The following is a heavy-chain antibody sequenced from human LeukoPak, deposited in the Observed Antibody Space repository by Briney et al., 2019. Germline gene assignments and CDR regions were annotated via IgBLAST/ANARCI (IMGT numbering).Heavy chain of an antibody. V-gene: IGHV4-39*01. D-gene: IGHD3-3*01. CDR1: GGSISSSSYY. CDR3: ARHAYDFWSGYSYYFDY. CDR2: IYYSGST. Sequence: KPSETLSLTRTVSGGSISSSSYYWGWIRQPPGKGLEWIGSIYYSGSTYYNPSLKSRVTISVDTSKNQFSLKLSSVTAADTAVYYCARHAYDFWSGYSYYFDYWGQGTLVTVSS. J-gene: IGHJ4*02.